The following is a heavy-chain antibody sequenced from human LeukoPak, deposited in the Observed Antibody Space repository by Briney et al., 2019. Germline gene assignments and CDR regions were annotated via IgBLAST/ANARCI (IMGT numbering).Heavy chain of an antibody. V-gene: IGHV4-34*01. Sequence: SETLSLICAVYGGSFRGYYWSWIRKPPANGLEWIGEINHSGSTNYNPSLKSRVTISVDTSKNQFSLKLSSVTAADTAVYYCALFVEMVHWGQGTLVTVSS. J-gene: IGHJ4*02. CDR3: ALFVEMVH. D-gene: IGHD3-10*01. CDR2: INHSGST. CDR1: GGSFRGYY.